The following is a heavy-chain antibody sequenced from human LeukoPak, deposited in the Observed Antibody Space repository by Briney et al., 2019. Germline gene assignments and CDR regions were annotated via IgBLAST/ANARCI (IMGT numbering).Heavy chain of an antibody. D-gene: IGHD3-22*01. CDR3: ATTDSSSYSQRAYYYDSSGYSFDY. J-gene: IGHJ4*02. CDR2: IYYSGST. CDR1: GGSISSYY. V-gene: IGHV4-59*12. Sequence: SETLSLTCTVSGGSISSYYWSWIRQPPGKGLEWIGYIYYSGSTNYNPSLKSRVTISVDTSKNQFSLKLSSVTAADTAVYYCATTDSSSYSQRAYYYDSSGYSFDYWGQGTLVTVSS.